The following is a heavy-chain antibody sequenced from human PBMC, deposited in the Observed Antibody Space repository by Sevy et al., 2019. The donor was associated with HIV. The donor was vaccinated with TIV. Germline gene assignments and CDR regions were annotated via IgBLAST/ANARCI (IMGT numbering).Heavy chain of an antibody. CDR2: ISYDGSNK. D-gene: IGHD5-12*01. V-gene: IGHV3-30*04. CDR3: ARVGRGQDYYYYGMDV. Sequence: GGSLRLSRAASGFTFSSYAMHWVRQAPGKGLEWVAVISYDGSNKYYADSVKGRFTISRDNSKNTLYLQMNSLRAEDTAVYYCARVGRGQDYYYYGMDVWGQGTTVTVSS. CDR1: GFTFSSYA. J-gene: IGHJ6*02.